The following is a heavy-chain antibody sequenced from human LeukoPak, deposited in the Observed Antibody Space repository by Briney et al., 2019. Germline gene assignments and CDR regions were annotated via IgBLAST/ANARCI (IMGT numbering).Heavy chain of an antibody. CDR2: TSYHGNDQ. D-gene: IGHD6-19*01. V-gene: IGHV3-30*02. CDR1: GFTFNNYG. J-gene: IGHJ4*02. Sequence: PGGSLRLSYAASGFTFNNYGMHWVRQAPGKGLEWVTFTSYHGNDQYYADSVQGRFIISRDNSKNTLYLQINSLTIEDTAVYYCAKDVSTGWSFDYWGQGALVTVSS. CDR3: AKDVSTGWSFDY.